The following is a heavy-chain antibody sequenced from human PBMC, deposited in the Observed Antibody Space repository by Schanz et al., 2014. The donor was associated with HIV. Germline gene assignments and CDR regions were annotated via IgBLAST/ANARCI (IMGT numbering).Heavy chain of an antibody. CDR3: ARDSPVAAATLDY. V-gene: IGHV1-69*01. CDR1: GGTFINYA. J-gene: IGHJ4*02. D-gene: IGHD2-2*01. CDR2: IIPLFGTS. Sequence: QVQLVQSGAEVKKPGSSVKVFCRASGGTFINYAFSWVRQAPGQGLEWMGGIIPLFGTSNYAQKFQGRATITADESTSTAYMELSSLRSEDTAVYYCARDSPVAAATLDYWGQGTLVTVSS.